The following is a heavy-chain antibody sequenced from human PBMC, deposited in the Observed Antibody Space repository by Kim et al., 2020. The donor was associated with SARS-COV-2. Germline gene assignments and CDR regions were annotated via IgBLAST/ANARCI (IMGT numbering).Heavy chain of an antibody. D-gene: IGHD3-3*01. J-gene: IGHJ6*03. CDR3: AREYYDFWSGDHYYMDV. CDR2: IYSGGST. V-gene: IGHV3-53*01. CDR1: GFTVSSNY. Sequence: GGSLRLSCAASGFTVSSNYMSWVRQAPGKGLEWVSVIYSGGSTYYADPVKDRFTISRHNSKNTLLLQLNSLRAEDTAVYYCAREYYDFWSGDHYYMDVWGRGTTVTVSS.